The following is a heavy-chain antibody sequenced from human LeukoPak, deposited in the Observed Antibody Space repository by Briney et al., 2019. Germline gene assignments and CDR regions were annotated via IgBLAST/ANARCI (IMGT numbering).Heavy chain of an antibody. V-gene: IGHV4-61*05. Sequence: SETLSLTCTVSGGSISSSSYYWGWIRQPPGKGLEWIGYIYYSGSTNYNPSLKSRVTISVDTSKNQFSLKLSSVTAADTAVYYCARQAPMRSGSSDFDYWGQGTLVTVSS. D-gene: IGHD3-10*01. CDR3: ARQAPMRSGSSDFDY. CDR1: GGSISSSSYY. J-gene: IGHJ4*02. CDR2: IYYSGST.